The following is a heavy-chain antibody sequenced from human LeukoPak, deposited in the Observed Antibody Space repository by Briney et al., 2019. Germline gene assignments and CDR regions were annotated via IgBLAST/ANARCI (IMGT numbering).Heavy chain of an antibody. CDR3: AKDSYSKGDY. Sequence: GGSLRLSCAASGFTFSSSWMSWVRQAPGKGLEWLANIKQDGSDKNYVDSVKGRFTISRDNAKNSLYLQMNSLRAEDTAVYYCAKDSYSKGDYWGQGTLVTVSS. D-gene: IGHD6-13*01. CDR2: IKQDGSDK. CDR1: GFTFSSSW. V-gene: IGHV3-7*01. J-gene: IGHJ4*02.